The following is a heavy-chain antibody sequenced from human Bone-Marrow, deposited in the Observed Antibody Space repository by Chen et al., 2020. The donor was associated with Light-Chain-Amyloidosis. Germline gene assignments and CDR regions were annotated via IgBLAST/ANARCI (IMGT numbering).Heavy chain of an antibody. D-gene: IGHD5-12*01. CDR2: IYPDDSDA. CDR1: GYTLPNYW. CDR3: ARRRDGYNFDY. Sequence: EVQLEQSGPEGKKPGESLKISCKGSGYTLPNYWIGWVRQMPVKGLEWMGVIYPDDSDARYSPSFEGQVTISADKSITTAYLQWRSLKASDTAMYYCARRRDGYNFDYWGQGTLVTVSS. V-gene: IGHV5-51*01. J-gene: IGHJ4*02.